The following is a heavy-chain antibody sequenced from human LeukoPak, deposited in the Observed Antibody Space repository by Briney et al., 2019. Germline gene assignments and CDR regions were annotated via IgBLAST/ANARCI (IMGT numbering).Heavy chain of an antibody. CDR1: GFTISTYE. Sequence: PGGSLRLSCAASGFTISTYEMNWVRQAPGKGLEWISYMSSDGSARYYADSVEGRFTISRDSAKNSVYLQMNSLRVEDTAVYYCARIPPRGGRSYGRDYWGQGTLVTVSS. D-gene: IGHD3-16*01. CDR2: MSSDGSAR. J-gene: IGHJ4*02. CDR3: ARIPPRGGRSYGRDY. V-gene: IGHV3-48*03.